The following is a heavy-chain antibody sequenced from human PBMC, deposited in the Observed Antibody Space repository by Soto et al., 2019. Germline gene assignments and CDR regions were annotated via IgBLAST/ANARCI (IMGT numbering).Heavy chain of an antibody. CDR1: GFTFSSYA. D-gene: IGHD2-2*01. J-gene: IGHJ4*02. CDR3: AKGDIVVVPAAMGDY. V-gene: IGHV3-23*01. Sequence: GGSLRLSCAASGFTFSSYAMSWVRQAPGKGLEWVSAISGSGGSTYYADSVKGRFTISRDNFKNTLYLQMNSLRAEDTAVYYCAKGDIVVVPAAMGDYWGQGTLVTVSS. CDR2: ISGSGGST.